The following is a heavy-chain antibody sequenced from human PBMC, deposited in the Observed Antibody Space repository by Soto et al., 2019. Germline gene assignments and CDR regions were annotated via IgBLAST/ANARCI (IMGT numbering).Heavy chain of an antibody. J-gene: IGHJ4*02. CDR1: GGSISSGDYY. CDR2: IYYSGST. V-gene: IGHV4-30-4*01. Sequence: QVQLQESGPGLVKPSQTLSLTCTVSGGSISSGDYYWSWIRQPPGKGLEWIGYIYYSGSTYYNPSLKSRVTISVDTSKNQFSLKLSSVTAADTAVYYCARVLRVPAAITSSFGFDYWGQGTLVTVSS. D-gene: IGHD2-2*01. CDR3: ARVLRVPAAITSSFGFDY.